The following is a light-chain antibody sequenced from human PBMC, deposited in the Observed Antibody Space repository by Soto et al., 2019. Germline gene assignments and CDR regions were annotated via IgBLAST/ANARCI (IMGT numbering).Light chain of an antibody. CDR2: DND. CDR1: SSNIGNNY. CDR3: GAWDSSLSVVM. V-gene: IGLV1-51*01. Sequence: QSVLTQPPSVSAAPGQRVNISCSGSSSNIGNNYVSWYQHLPGTAPKLLIYDNDRRPSGIPDRFSASKSDTSATLDITGLQTGDEADYYCGAWDSSLSVVMFGGGTKVTVL. J-gene: IGLJ3*02.